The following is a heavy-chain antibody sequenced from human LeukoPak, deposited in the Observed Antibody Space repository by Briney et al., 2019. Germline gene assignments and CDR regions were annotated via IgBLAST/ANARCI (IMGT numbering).Heavy chain of an antibody. CDR2: ISYDGSNK. CDR1: GFTFSSYA. Sequence: PGGSLRLSCAASGFTFSSYAMHWVRQAPGKGLEWVAVISYDGSNKYYADSVKGRFTISRDNSKNTLYLQMNSLRAEDTAVYYCARDMYYYDSSGYYHPTFDYWGQGTLVTVSS. D-gene: IGHD3-22*01. CDR3: ARDMYYYDSSGYYHPTFDY. V-gene: IGHV3-30*14. J-gene: IGHJ4*02.